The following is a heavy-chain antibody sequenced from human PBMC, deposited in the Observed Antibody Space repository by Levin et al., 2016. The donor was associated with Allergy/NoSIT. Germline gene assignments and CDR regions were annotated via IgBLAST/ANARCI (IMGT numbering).Heavy chain of an antibody. V-gene: IGHV5-51*01. CDR1: GYSFTSYW. CDR2: IYPGDSDT. Sequence: GESLKISCKGSGYSFTSYWIGWVRQMPGKGLEWMGIIYPGDSDTRYSPSFQGQVTISADKSISTAYLQWSSLKASDTAMYYCARLPYEGIFGVTHNWFDPWGQGTLVTVSS. CDR3: ARLPYEGIFGVTHNWFDP. J-gene: IGHJ5*02. D-gene: IGHD3-3*01.